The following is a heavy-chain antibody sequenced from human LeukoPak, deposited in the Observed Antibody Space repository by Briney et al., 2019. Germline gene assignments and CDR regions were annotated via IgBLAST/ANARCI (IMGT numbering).Heavy chain of an antibody. V-gene: IGHV3-23*01. J-gene: IGHJ4*02. CDR2: ISSGGDTT. D-gene: IGHD4-17*01. CDR1: GFTFNNYA. Sequence: GSLRLSCAASGFTFNNYAMSWVRQAPGRGLEWVSAISSGGDTTYYADSVKGRFTISRDNSKNTLYLQMNSLRAEDTAIYYCAKDVDYGDYVVSWGQGALVTVSS. CDR3: AKDVDYGDYVVS.